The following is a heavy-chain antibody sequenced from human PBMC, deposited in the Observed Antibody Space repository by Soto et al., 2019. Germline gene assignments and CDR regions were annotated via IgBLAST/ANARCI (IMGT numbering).Heavy chain of an antibody. D-gene: IGHD2-15*01. CDR1: GFSFSSAW. CDR3: TRDSFDSHFEH. J-gene: IGHJ4*02. CDR2: IKSKSDGGTT. Sequence: PGGSLRLSCAASGFSFSSAWMSWVRQTPEKGLEWVGRIKSKSDGGTTDYAAPVKGRFTISRDDSENTLYLQMNSLKTEDTAVYYCTRDSFDSHFEHWGQGTLVTVSS. V-gene: IGHV3-15*01.